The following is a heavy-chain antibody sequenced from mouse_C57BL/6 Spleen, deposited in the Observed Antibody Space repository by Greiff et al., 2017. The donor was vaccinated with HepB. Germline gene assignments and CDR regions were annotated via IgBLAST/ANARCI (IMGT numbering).Heavy chain of an antibody. D-gene: IGHD2-3*01. J-gene: IGHJ1*03. V-gene: IGHV1-52*01. CDR2: IDPSDSET. CDR3: ARRGLYDGYYWYFDV. Sequence: QVQLQQPGAELVRPGSSVKLSCKASGYTFTSYWMHWVKQRPIQGLEWIGNIDPSDSETHYNQKFKDKATLTVDKSSSTAYMQLSSLTSEDSAVYYCARRGLYDGYYWYFDVWGTGTTVTVSS. CDR1: GYTFTSYW.